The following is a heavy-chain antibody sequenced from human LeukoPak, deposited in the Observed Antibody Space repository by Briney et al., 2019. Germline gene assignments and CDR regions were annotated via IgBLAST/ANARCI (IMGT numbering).Heavy chain of an antibody. Sequence: ASVKVSCKASGYTFTGYYMHWVRQAPGQGLEWMGWINPNSGGTNYAQKFQGRVTMTRDTSISTAYMELSRLRSDDTAVYYCARDAIAAAGTQLPYYYYYMDVWGKGTTVTISS. CDR1: GYTFTGYY. V-gene: IGHV1-2*02. D-gene: IGHD6-13*01. CDR2: INPNSGGT. CDR3: ARDAIAAAGTQLPYYYYYMDV. J-gene: IGHJ6*03.